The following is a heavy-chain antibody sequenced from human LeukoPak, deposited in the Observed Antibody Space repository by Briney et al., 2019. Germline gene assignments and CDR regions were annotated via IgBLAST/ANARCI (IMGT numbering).Heavy chain of an antibody. D-gene: IGHD3-9*01. J-gene: IGHJ4*02. CDR3: AIPYYDILTGYRGDNDY. Sequence: ASVKVSCKASGYTFTSYDINWVRQATGQGLEWMGWMNPNSGNTGYAQKFQGRVTMTRNTSISTAYMALSSLRSEDTAVYYCAIPYYDILTGYRGDNDYWGQGTLVTVSP. V-gene: IGHV1-8*01. CDR1: GYTFTSYD. CDR2: MNPNSGNT.